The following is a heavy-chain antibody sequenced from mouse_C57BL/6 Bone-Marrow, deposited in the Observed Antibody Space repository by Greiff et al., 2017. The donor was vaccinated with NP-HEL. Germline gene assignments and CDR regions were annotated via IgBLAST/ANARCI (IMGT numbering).Heavy chain of an antibody. D-gene: IGHD1-1*01. J-gene: IGHJ2*01. CDR2: INPSNGGT. CDR1: GYTFTSYW. Sequence: QVQLQQPGTELVKPGASVKLSCKASGYTFTSYWMHWVKQRPGQGLEWIGNINPSNGGTKYNEKFKSKATLTVDKSSSTAYMQLSSLTSEDSAVYYCARETTVVAPYYFDYWGQGTTLTVSS. CDR3: ARETTVVAPYYFDY. V-gene: IGHV1-53*01.